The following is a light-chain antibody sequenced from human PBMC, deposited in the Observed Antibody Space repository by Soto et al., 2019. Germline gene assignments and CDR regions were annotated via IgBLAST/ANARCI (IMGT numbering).Light chain of an antibody. Sequence: EIVMTQSPATLPVSPGERATLSCRASQSVSSNLAWYQQKPGQAPRFLIYGASTRATGIPARFSGSGSVTEFTLTISSLQSEDFAVYYCQQHDNWPLTFGGGTKVDIK. J-gene: IGKJ4*01. V-gene: IGKV3-15*01. CDR2: GAS. CDR1: QSVSSN. CDR3: QQHDNWPLT.